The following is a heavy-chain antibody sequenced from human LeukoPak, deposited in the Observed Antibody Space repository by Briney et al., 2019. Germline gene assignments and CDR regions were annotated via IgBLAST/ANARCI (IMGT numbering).Heavy chain of an antibody. CDR1: GGSISSYY. V-gene: IGHV4-59*01. J-gene: IGHJ6*02. Sequence: SETLSLTCTVSGGSISSYYWSWIRQPPGKGLEWIGYIYYSGSTNYNPSLKSRVTISVDTSKNQFSLKLSSVTAADTAVYYCARGRIAAAGTGPYYYGVDVWGQGTTVTVSS. CDR2: IYYSGST. D-gene: IGHD6-13*01. CDR3: ARGRIAAAGTGPYYYGVDV.